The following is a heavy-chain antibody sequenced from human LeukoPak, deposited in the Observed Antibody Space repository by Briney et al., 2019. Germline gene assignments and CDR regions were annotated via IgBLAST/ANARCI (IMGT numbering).Heavy chain of an antibody. D-gene: IGHD6-6*01. J-gene: IGHJ4*02. CDR2: ISYDGSNK. V-gene: IGHV3-30*18. Sequence: GGSLRLSCAASGFTFSSYGMHWVRQAPGKGLEWVAVISYDGSNKYYADSVKGRFTISRDNSKNTLYLQMNSLRAEDTAVYYCAKDPSPGGSSSSPYFDYWGQGTLVTVSS. CDR3: AKDPSPGGSSSSPYFDY. CDR1: GFTFSSYG.